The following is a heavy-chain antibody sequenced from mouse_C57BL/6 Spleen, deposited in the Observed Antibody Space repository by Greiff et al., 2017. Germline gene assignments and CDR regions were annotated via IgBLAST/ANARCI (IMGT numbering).Heavy chain of an antibody. CDR3: AREGYDEAMDY. CDR1: GYSITSGYY. CDR2: ISYDGSN. V-gene: IGHV3-6*01. Sequence: EVQLVESGPGLVKPSQSLSLTCSVTGYSITSGYYWNWIRQFPGNKLEWMGYISYDGSNNYNPSLKNRISITRDTSKNQFFLKLNSVTTEDTATYYCAREGYDEAMDYWGQGTSVTVSS. J-gene: IGHJ4*01. D-gene: IGHD2-2*01.